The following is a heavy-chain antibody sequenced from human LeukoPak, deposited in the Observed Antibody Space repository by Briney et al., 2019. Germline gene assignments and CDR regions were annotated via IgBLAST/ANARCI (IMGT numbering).Heavy chain of an antibody. Sequence: GGSLRLSCAASGFTFSSYEMNWVRQAPGKGLEWVSYISSSGSTICYADSVKGRFTISRDNAKNSLYLQMNSLRAEDTAVYYCARAPRYPNGNYYYYYMDVWGKGTTVTVSS. J-gene: IGHJ6*03. CDR3: ARAPRYPNGNYYYYYMDV. D-gene: IGHD2-15*01. V-gene: IGHV3-48*03. CDR2: ISSSGSTI. CDR1: GFTFSSYE.